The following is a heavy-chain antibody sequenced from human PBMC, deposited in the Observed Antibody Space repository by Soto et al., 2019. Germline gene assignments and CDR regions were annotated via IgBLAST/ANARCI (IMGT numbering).Heavy chain of an antibody. CDR2: ISSSGSTI. D-gene: IGHD4-17*01. J-gene: IGHJ3*02. Sequence: GGSLRLSCAASGFTFSDYYMSWIRQAPGKGLEWVSYISSSGSTIYYADSVKGRFTISRDNAKNSLYLQMNSLRAEDTAVYYCAREGHDYGDPVFAFDIWGQGTMVTVSS. CDR1: GFTFSDYY. CDR3: AREGHDYGDPVFAFDI. V-gene: IGHV3-11*01.